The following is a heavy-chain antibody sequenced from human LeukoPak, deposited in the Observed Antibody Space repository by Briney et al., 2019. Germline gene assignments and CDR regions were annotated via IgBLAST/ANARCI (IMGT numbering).Heavy chain of an antibody. CDR2: IYYSGST. CDR3: ARVPRSGSYSAPLGYYYYYMDV. V-gene: IGHV4-39*07. D-gene: IGHD3-10*01. Sequence: PSETLSLICTVSGGSISSSSYYWGWIRQPPGKGLEWIGNIYYSGSTYYNPSLKSRVTISVDTSKNQFSLKLSSVTAADTAVYYCARVPRSGSYSAPLGYYYYYMDVWGKGTTVTISS. CDR1: GGSISSSSYY. J-gene: IGHJ6*03.